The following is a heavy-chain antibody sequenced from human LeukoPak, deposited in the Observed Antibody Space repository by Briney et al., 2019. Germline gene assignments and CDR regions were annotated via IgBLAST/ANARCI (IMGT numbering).Heavy chain of an antibody. V-gene: IGHV3-23*01. CDR1: GFAFSNAW. CDR2: ISGSGGST. D-gene: IGHD6-13*01. J-gene: IGHJ6*02. Sequence: GGSLRLSCAASGFAFSNAWMSWVRQAPGKGLEWVSAISGSGGSTYYADSVKGRFTISRDNSKNTLYLQMNSLRAEDTAVYYCAKDGRYSSRWYYYGMDVWGQGTTVTVSS. CDR3: AKDGRYSSRWYYYGMDV.